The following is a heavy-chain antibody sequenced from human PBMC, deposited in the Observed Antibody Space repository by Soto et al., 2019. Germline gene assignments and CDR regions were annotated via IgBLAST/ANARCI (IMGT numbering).Heavy chain of an antibody. CDR3: AKESSIFGVVLGYYMDV. Sequence: EVQLLESGGGLVQPGGSLRLSCAASGFTFSSYAMSWVRQAPGKGLEWVSAISGSGGSTYYADSVKGRFTISRDNSKNTLYLQMNSLRAEDTAVYYCAKESSIFGVVLGYYMDVWGIGTTVTVSS. V-gene: IGHV3-23*01. CDR2: ISGSGGST. J-gene: IGHJ6*03. CDR1: GFTFSSYA. D-gene: IGHD3-3*01.